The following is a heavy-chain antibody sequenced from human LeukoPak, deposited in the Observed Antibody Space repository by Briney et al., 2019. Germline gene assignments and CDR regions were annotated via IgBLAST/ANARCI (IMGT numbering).Heavy chain of an antibody. Sequence: GGSLRLSCAASGFTFSSYAMHWVRQAPGKGLEWVAVISYDGSNKYYADSVKGRFTISRDNSKNTLYLQMNSLRAEDTAAYYCARASYQFNYFDYWGQGTLVTVSS. CDR2: ISYDGSNK. V-gene: IGHV3-30-3*01. CDR3: ARASYQFNYFDY. D-gene: IGHD2-2*01. CDR1: GFTFSSYA. J-gene: IGHJ4*02.